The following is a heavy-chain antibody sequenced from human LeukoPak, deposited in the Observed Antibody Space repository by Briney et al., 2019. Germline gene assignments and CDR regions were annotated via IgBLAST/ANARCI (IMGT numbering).Heavy chain of an antibody. V-gene: IGHV3-15*01. CDR1: GFIFSSTW. D-gene: IGHD3-22*01. CDR3: TTAIEDYFDNSGYYYFDY. CDR2: IKSKTDGGTT. Sequence: PGGSLRLSCAASGFIFSSTWMSWVRQAPGRGLEWVGRIKSKTDGGTTDYAAPVKGRFIISRDDSKNTLYLQMNSLKTEDTAVYYCTTAIEDYFDNSGYYYFDYWGQGTLVTASS. J-gene: IGHJ4*02.